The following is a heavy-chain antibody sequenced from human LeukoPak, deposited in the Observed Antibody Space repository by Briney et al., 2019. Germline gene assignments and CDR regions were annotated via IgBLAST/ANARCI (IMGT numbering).Heavy chain of an antibody. D-gene: IGHD6-6*01. CDR1: GGSISSYTYY. V-gene: IGHV4-39*01. CDR3: ARLYSSSPANH. J-gene: IGHJ5*02. Sequence: PSETLSLTCTVSGGSISSYTYYWGWIRQPPGKGLEWIGSIYYSGSTYYNPSLKSRVTISVDTSKNQSSLKLSSVTAADTAVYYCARLYSSSPANHWGQGTLVTVSS. CDR2: IYYSGST.